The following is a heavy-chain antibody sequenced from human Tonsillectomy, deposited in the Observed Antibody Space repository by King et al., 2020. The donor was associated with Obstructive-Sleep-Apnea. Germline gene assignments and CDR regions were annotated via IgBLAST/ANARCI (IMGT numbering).Heavy chain of an antibody. D-gene: IGHD5-18*01. V-gene: IGHV3-66*01. CDR2: LYISGST. J-gene: IGHJ4*02. Sequence: VQLVESVGGLVQPGGSLRLSFAVSGFTVSSNDMRWVGQAPGKGLKWVSKLYISGSTDYGASGKGRFTISREISKNTLYLQMNSLRAEDTAVYFCARGLGYSYGYSFDYWGQGTLVTVSS. CDR1: GFTVSSND. CDR3: ARGLGYSYGYSFDY.